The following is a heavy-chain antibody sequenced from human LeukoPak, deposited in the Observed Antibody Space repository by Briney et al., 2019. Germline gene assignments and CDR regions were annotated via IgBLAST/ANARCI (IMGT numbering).Heavy chain of an antibody. Sequence: GGSLRLSCAASGFTFSSYSMNWVRQAQGKGLEWVSYISSSSSTIYYADSVKGRFTISRDNAKNSLYLQMNSLRAEDTAVYYCARIAVAGIIGYWGQGTLVTVSS. V-gene: IGHV3-48*01. J-gene: IGHJ4*02. CDR3: ARIAVAGIIGY. CDR2: ISSSSSTI. CDR1: GFTFSSYS. D-gene: IGHD6-19*01.